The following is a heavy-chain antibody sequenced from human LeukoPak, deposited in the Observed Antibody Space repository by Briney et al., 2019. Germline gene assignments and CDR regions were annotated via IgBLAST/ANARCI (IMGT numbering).Heavy chain of an antibody. CDR3: AIISQGAYYYDSSGRAFDI. V-gene: IGHV3-23*01. D-gene: IGHD3-22*01. Sequence: PGGSLRLSCAASGFTFSSYAMSWVRQAPGKGLEWVSAISGSGGSTYYADSVKGRFTISRDNSKNTLYLQMNSLRAEDTAVYYCAIISQGAYYYDSSGRAFDIWGQGTMVTVSS. CDR1: GFTFSSYA. J-gene: IGHJ3*02. CDR2: ISGSGGST.